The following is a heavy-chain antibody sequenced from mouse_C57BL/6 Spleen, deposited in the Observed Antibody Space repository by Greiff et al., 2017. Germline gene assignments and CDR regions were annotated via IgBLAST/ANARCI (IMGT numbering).Heavy chain of an antibody. J-gene: IGHJ4*01. Sequence: EVQLVESEGGLVQPGSSMKLSCTASGFTFSDYYMAWVRQVPEKGLEWVANINYDGSSTYYLDSLKSRFIISRDNAKNILYLQMSSLKSEDTATYYCARAYDYDDGYYAMDYWGQGTSVTVSS. D-gene: IGHD2-4*01. CDR3: ARAYDYDDGYYAMDY. CDR1: GFTFSDYY. CDR2: INYDGSST. V-gene: IGHV5-16*01.